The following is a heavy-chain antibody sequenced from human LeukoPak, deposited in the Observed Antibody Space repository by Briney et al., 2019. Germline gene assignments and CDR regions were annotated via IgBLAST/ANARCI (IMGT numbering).Heavy chain of an antibody. V-gene: IGHV4-61*02. J-gene: IGHJ3*02. Sequence: SETLSLTCTVSGGSISSGSYYWSWIRQPAGKGLEWIGRIYTSGSTNYNPSLKSRVTISVDTSKNQFSLKLSSVTAADTAVYYCARMPYYDSSAHDAFDIWGQGTMVTVSS. D-gene: IGHD3-22*01. CDR3: ARMPYYDSSAHDAFDI. CDR1: GGSISSGSYY. CDR2: IYTSGST.